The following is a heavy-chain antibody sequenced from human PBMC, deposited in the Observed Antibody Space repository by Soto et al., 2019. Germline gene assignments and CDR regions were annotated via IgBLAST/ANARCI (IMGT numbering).Heavy chain of an antibody. CDR1: GGTFSSYA. Sequence: ASVKVSCKASGGTFSSYAISWVRQAPGQGLEWMGGIIPIFGTANYAQKFQGRVTITADESTSTAYMELSSLRSEDTAVYYCARDLASSSWYYYYGMDVWGQGTTVTVSS. V-gene: IGHV1-69*13. CDR3: ARDLASSSWYYYYGMDV. D-gene: IGHD6-13*01. J-gene: IGHJ6*02. CDR2: IIPIFGTA.